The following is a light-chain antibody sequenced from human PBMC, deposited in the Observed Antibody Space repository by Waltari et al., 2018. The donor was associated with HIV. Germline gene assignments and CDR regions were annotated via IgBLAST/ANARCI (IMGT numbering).Light chain of an antibody. Sequence: DIQMTQSPSSLSASVGDRVTITCQASQDISDYLNWYQQTPGRAPKLLIYDASTLETGVPSRFSGSGSGTDFTFTISSLQPEDIAIYYCQQYDHVPITFGQGTRLEIK. CDR2: DAS. CDR1: QDISDY. CDR3: QQYDHVPIT. J-gene: IGKJ5*01. V-gene: IGKV1-33*01.